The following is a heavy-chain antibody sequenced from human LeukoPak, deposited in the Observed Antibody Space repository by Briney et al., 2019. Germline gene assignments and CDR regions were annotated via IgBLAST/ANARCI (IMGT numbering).Heavy chain of an antibody. Sequence: GASVKVSCKASGGTFSSYAISWVRQAPGQGLEWMGWINPNSGGTNYAQKFQGRVTMTRDTSISTAYMELSRLRSDDTAVYYCARDMLWGSGSYPKPSLRSGAFDIWGQGTMVTVSS. J-gene: IGHJ3*02. CDR2: INPNSGGT. CDR3: ARDMLWGSGSYPKPSLRSGAFDI. V-gene: IGHV1-2*02. CDR1: GGTFSSYA. D-gene: IGHD3-10*01.